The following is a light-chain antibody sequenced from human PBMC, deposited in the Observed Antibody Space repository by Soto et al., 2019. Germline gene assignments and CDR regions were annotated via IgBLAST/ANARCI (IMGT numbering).Light chain of an antibody. J-gene: IGLJ3*02. CDR1: SSNIGAGYD. CDR2: GNS. CDR3: GAWDSSLMGVV. Sequence: QSVLTQPPSVSGAPGQRVTISCTGSSSNIGAGYDVHWYQQLPGTAPKLLIYGNSNRPSGIPDRFSGSKSATSATLDITALQTGDEADYYCGAWDSSLMGVVFGGGTKLTVL. V-gene: IGLV1-40*01.